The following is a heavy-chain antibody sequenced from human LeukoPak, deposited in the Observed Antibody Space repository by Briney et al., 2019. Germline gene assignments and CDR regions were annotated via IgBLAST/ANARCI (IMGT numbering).Heavy chain of an antibody. CDR3: ASQYYYDNSAYYTSDWFDP. CDR2: ISRSGRTI. J-gene: IGHJ5*02. CDR1: GYIFSGYD. D-gene: IGHD3-22*01. Sequence: GGSLRLSCAASGYIFSGYDMNWVRQPPGKGLEWGSFISRSGRTIYYADSVKGRFTISRDDAKNSLYLQMNSLRAGDTALYYCASQYYYDNSAYYTSDWFDPWGQGTLVTVSS. V-gene: IGHV3-48*03.